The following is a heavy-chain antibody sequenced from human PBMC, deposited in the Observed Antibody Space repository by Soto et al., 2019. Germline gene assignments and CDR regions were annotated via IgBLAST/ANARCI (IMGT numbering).Heavy chain of an antibody. D-gene: IGHD3-10*01. J-gene: IGHJ3*01. CDR1: GFSVSNNY. CDR3: AKDRGNW. Sequence: QLVESGGGLVQPGGSLRLSCAASGFSVSNNYMKWVRQAPGKGLEWVSLIYSGGSTYYADSVKGRFTISRDNSKNTLFLQINSLRVEDKAVYYWAKDRGNWGGQGTMVTVSS. V-gene: IGHV3-66*01. CDR2: IYSGGST.